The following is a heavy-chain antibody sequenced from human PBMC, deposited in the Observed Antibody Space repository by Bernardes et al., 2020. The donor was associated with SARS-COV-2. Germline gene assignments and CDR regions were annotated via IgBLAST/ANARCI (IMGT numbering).Heavy chain of an antibody. CDR1: GGSISSYY. V-gene: IGHV4-59*08. CDR3: ARQGYCSGGSCYPIDY. CDR2: IYYIGST. Sequence: SETLSLTCTVSGGSISSYYWSWIRQPPGKGLDWIGYIYYIGSTNYNPSLKSRVTISVDTSKNQFSLKLSSVTAADTAVYYCARQGYCSGGSCYPIDYWGQGTLVTVSS. D-gene: IGHD2-15*01. J-gene: IGHJ4*02.